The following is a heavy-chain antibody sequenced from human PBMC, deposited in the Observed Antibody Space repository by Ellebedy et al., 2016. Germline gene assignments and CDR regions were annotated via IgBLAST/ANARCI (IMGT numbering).Heavy chain of an antibody. CDR2: IYYSGST. Sequence: SETLSLXCTVSGGSVSSGSYYWSWIRQPPGKGLEWIGYIYYSGSTNYNPSLKSRVTISVDTSKNQFSLKLSSVTAADTAVYYCARGGGPFDYWGQGTLVTVSS. V-gene: IGHV4-61*01. CDR3: ARGGGPFDY. D-gene: IGHD2-15*01. J-gene: IGHJ4*02. CDR1: GGSVSSGSYY.